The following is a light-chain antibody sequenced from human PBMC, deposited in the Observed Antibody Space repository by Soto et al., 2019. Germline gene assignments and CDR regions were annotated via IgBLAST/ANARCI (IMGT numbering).Light chain of an antibody. J-gene: IGLJ3*02. CDR2: EVS. V-gene: IGLV2-14*01. Sequence: QSALTQPASVSGSPGQSITISCTGTSSDVGGYNYVSWYQQHPGKAPKLMIYEVSNRPSGVSNRFSGPKSGNTASLTISGLQAEDEADYYCSSYTSSSTHWVFGGGTQLTV. CDR1: SSDVGGYNY. CDR3: SSYTSSSTHWV.